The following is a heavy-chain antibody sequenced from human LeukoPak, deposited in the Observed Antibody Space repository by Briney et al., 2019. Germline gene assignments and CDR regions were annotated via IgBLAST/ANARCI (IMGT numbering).Heavy chain of an antibody. D-gene: IGHD4-17*01. V-gene: IGHV3-23*01. CDR3: AKRYGDYEGYFDY. J-gene: IGHJ4*02. CDR2: ISGSGGST. Sequence: GGSLRLSCAASGFTFSSYAMSWVRQAPGKGLEWVSHISGSGGSTYYADSVKGRFTISRDNSKNTLYLQMNSLRAEDTAIYYCAKRYGDYEGYFDYWGQGTLVTVSS. CDR1: GFTFSSYA.